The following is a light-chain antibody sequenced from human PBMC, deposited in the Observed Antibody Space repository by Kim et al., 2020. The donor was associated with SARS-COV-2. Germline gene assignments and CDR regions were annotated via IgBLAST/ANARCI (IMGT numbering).Light chain of an antibody. CDR3: QAWDSSNVV. CDR2: QDS. V-gene: IGLV3-1*01. CDR1: KLGDKY. J-gene: IGLJ2*01. Sequence: SYELTQPPSVSVSPGQTASITCSGDKLGDKYACWYQKKPGQSPVLVIYQDSKRPSGIPERFSGSNSGNTATLTISGTQAMDEADYYCQAWDSSNVVFGGG.